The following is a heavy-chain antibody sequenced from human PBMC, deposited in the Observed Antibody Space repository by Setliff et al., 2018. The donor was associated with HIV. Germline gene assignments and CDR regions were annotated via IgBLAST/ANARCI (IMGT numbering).Heavy chain of an antibody. V-gene: IGHV3-30*01. D-gene: IGHD3-3*01. CDR3: AKVVLQFLQWSHMDV. CDR1: GFTSSNYV. J-gene: IGHJ6*03. Sequence: PGGSLRLSCVASGFTSSNYVLHWVRQAPGKGLEWVAAISHDGSTQYYADSLMGRFTISRDNSKNMIYLQLNNLRTEDTGVYYCAKVVLQFLQWSHMDVWGKGTTVTVSS. CDR2: ISHDGSTQ.